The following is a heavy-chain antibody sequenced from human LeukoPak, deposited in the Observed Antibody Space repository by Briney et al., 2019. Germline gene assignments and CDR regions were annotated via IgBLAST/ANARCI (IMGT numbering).Heavy chain of an antibody. V-gene: IGHV3-15*01. Sequence: GGSLRLSCAASGFTFSNAWMSWVRQAPGKGLEWVGRIKSKTDGGTTDYAAPVKGRFTISRDDAKNTLYLQMNGLKIEDTAVYYCTTGYDFWSDYAPRWGQGTLVTVSS. CDR3: TTGYDFWSDYAPR. J-gene: IGHJ4*02. D-gene: IGHD3-3*01. CDR1: GFTFSNAW. CDR2: IKSKTDGGTT.